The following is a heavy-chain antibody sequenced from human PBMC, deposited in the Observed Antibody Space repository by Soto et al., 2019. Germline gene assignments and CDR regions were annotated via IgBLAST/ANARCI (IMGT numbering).Heavy chain of an antibody. CDR3: ANQYSGSYYAAEYFQH. D-gene: IGHD1-26*01. V-gene: IGHV3-23*01. Sequence: GGSLRLSCAASGFTFSSYAMSWVRQAPGKGLEWVSAISGSGGSTYYADSVKGRFTISRDNSKNTLYLQMNSLRAKDTAVYYCANQYSGSYYAAEYFQHWGQGTLVTVSS. J-gene: IGHJ1*01. CDR2: ISGSGGST. CDR1: GFTFSSYA.